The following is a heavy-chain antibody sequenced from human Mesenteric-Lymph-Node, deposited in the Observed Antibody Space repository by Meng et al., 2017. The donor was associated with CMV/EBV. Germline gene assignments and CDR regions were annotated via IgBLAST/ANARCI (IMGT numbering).Heavy chain of an antibody. V-gene: IGHV3-74*01. CDR1: GFTFSSYW. CDR3: ARGHREGSGWLDFDY. D-gene: IGHD6-19*01. CDR2: INHDGSVT. Sequence: SGFTFSSYWMFWVRQAPGKGLLYVSRINHDGSVTTSADSVKGRFTISRDNARDMLFLQMDSLRAEDTAVYYCARGHREGSGWLDFDYWGQGTLVTVSS. J-gene: IGHJ4*02.